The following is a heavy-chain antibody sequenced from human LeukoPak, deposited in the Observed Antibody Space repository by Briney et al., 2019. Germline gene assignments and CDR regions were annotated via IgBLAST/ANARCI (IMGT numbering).Heavy chain of an antibody. CDR1: GFTFSDYY. V-gene: IGHV3-11*04. J-gene: IGHJ4*02. Sequence: GGSLRLSCAASGFTFSDYYMSWIRQAPGKGLEWVSYISSSGSTIYYADPVKGRFTISRDNAKNSLYLKMNSLRAEDTAVYYCAREAVAGANDYWGQGTLVTVSS. D-gene: IGHD6-19*01. CDR3: AREAVAGANDY. CDR2: ISSSGSTI.